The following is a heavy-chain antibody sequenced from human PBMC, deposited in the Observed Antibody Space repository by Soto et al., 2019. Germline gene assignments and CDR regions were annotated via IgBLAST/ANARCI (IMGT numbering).Heavy chain of an antibody. D-gene: IGHD3-9*01. CDR3: ARQVLGYDILTGYYSYGMDV. CDR1: GGSISRSSYY. Sequence: SETLSLTCTVSGGSISRSSYYWGWIRQPPGKGLEWIGSIYYSGSTYYNPSLKSRVTISVDTSKNQFSLKLSSVTAADTAVYYCARQVLGYDILTGYYSYGMDVWGQGTTVTVSS. CDR2: IYYSGST. J-gene: IGHJ6*02. V-gene: IGHV4-39*01.